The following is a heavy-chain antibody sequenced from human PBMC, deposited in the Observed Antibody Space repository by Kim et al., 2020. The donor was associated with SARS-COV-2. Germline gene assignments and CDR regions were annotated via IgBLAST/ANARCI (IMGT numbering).Heavy chain of an antibody. Sequence: PSLKSRVTISVDTSKNQFSLKLSAVTAADTAVYYCARPMVRGALTSNFDYWGQGTLVTVSS. CDR3: ARPMVRGALTSNFDY. D-gene: IGHD3-10*01. J-gene: IGHJ4*02. V-gene: IGHV4-39*01.